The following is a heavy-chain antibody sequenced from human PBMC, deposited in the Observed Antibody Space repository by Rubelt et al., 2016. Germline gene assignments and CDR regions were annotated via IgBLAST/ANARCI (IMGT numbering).Heavy chain of an antibody. CDR1: GFIFSTYD. CDR2: LSDSGDSR. CDR3: AREGERYWIGGNCYPTHFGY. V-gene: IGHV3-23*04. D-gene: IGHD2-15*01. Sequence: EEQLVESGGGLVQPGGSLRLSCAASGFIFSTYDMHWVRQAPGKGLEWVSSLSDSGDSRYYADSVKGRFTSHRDRTKNILFLQMNILRAEDTAIYYCAREGERYWIGGNCYPTHFGYWGQGTLVTVSS. J-gene: IGHJ4*01.